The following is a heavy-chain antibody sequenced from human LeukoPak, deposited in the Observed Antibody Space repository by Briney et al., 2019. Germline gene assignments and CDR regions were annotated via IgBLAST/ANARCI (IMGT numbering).Heavy chain of an antibody. J-gene: IGHJ5*02. CDR1: GFTFSSYA. CDR2: ISYDGSNK. D-gene: IGHD6-13*01. CDR3: ASDHIAAAGRNWFDP. Sequence: GGSLRLSCAASGFTFSSYAMQWVRQAPGKGLEWVAVISYDGSNKYYADSVKGRFTISRDNSKNTLYLQMNSLRAEDTAVYYCASDHIAAAGRNWFDPWGQGTLVTVSS. V-gene: IGHV3-30*01.